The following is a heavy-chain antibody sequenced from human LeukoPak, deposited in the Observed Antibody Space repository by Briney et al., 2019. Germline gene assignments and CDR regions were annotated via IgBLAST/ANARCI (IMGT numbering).Heavy chain of an antibody. Sequence: GASVKVSCKASGGTFSSYTISWVRQAPGQGLEWMGRIIPTLGIANYAQKFQGRVTITADKSTSTAYMELSSLRSEDTAVYYCATDYGGNSDAFDIWGQGTMVTVSS. CDR2: IIPTLGIA. CDR3: ATDYGGNSDAFDI. J-gene: IGHJ3*02. CDR1: GGTFSSYT. V-gene: IGHV1-69*02. D-gene: IGHD4-23*01.